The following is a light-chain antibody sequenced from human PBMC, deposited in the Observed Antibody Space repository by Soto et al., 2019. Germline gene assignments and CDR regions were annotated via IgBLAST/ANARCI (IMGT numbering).Light chain of an antibody. CDR2: HAS. Sequence: DILMTQSPSTLPASVGDRVTITCRASQSISNFLAWYQQKPGTAPKVLIYHASNLYSGVPSRFSGSGSGTEFTLTISSPQPNDFETYYCQKYNSKSFGQGTKVEIK. CDR3: QKYNSKS. V-gene: IGKV1-5*01. J-gene: IGKJ1*01. CDR1: QSISNF.